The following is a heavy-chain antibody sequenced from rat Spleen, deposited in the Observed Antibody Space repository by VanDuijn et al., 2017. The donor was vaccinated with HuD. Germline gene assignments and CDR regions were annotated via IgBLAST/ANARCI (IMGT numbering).Heavy chain of an antibody. Sequence: EVQLVESDGGLVQPGRSLKLSCADSGFTFSDYGMAWIRQAPKKGLEWVAYISYDGETTYHRNSVTGRFTISRDNAKSTLYLQMDSLTSADTATYYCAKVLTGAFAYWGQGVLVTVSS. CDR2: ISYDGETT. CDR1: GFTFSDYG. V-gene: IGHV5-29*01. J-gene: IGHJ2*01. D-gene: IGHD5-1*01. CDR3: AKVLTGAFAY.